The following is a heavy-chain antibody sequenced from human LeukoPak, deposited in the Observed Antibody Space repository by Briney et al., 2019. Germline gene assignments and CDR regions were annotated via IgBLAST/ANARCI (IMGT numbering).Heavy chain of an antibody. CDR3: ARDPGSGHFDY. J-gene: IGHJ4*02. CDR1: GFTLSSYA. D-gene: IGHD6-19*01. Sequence: PGGSLRLSCAASGFTLSSYAMHWVRQAPGEGLEWVAVISYDGSNKYYADSVKGRFTISRDNSKNTLYLQMNSLRAEDTAVYYCARDPGSGHFDYWGQGTLVTVSS. V-gene: IGHV3-30-3*01. CDR2: ISYDGSNK.